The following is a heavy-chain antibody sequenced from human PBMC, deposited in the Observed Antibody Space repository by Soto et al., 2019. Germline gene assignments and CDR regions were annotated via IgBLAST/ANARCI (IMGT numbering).Heavy chain of an antibody. CDR1: GFTLSSYS. V-gene: IGHV3-48*01. CDR3: ARDHFYALDY. Sequence: EVQLVESGGGLVQPGGSLRLSCAASGFTLSSYSMNWVRQAPGKGLEWVSYIGTRSRTRYADSVKGRFTISRDNAKNSLSLQMNSLRAEDTAVYYCARDHFYALDYWGQGTMVTVSS. J-gene: IGHJ3*01. D-gene: IGHD2-2*01. CDR2: IGTRSRTR.